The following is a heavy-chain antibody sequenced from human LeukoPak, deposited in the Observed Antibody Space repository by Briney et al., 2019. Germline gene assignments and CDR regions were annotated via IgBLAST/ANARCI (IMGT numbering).Heavy chain of an antibody. CDR2: IKQDESEK. D-gene: IGHD6-19*01. Sequence: GGSLRLSCAASGFTFSNAWMSWVRQAPGKGVEWVANIKQDESEKYYVDSVKGRFTISRDNAKNSLYLQMNSLRAEDTAVYYCARDFEISSGWGQGTLVTVSS. CDR1: GFTFSNAW. CDR3: ARDFEISSG. V-gene: IGHV3-7*01. J-gene: IGHJ4*02.